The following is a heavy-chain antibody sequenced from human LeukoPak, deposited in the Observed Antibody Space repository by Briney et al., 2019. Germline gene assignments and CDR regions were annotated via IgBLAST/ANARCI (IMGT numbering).Heavy chain of an antibody. Sequence: SETLSLTCTLSGGSISSYYWSWIRQPPGKGLEWIGYIYYSGSTNYNPSLKSRVTISVDTSKNQFSLKLSSVTAADTAVYYCASSGNYNWFDPWGQGTLVTVSS. CDR2: IYYSGST. CDR1: GGSISSYY. V-gene: IGHV4-59*01. D-gene: IGHD1-1*01. J-gene: IGHJ5*02. CDR3: ASSGNYNWFDP.